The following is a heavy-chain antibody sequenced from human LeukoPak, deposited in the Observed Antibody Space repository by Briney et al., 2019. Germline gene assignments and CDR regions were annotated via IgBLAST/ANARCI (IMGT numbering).Heavy chain of an antibody. CDR1: GGSIWGYY. D-gene: IGHD1/OR15-1a*01. V-gene: IGHV4-4*07. CDR2: IYNAGST. J-gene: IGHJ4*02. CDR3: AKTKGYFDY. Sequence: SETLSLTCTVSGGSIWGYYWGRIRQPAGKGPEWIGRIYNAGSTNYNPSLKSRVTMSVDTSKNQFSLKLSSVPAADTAVYYCAKTKGYFDYWGQGTLVTVSS.